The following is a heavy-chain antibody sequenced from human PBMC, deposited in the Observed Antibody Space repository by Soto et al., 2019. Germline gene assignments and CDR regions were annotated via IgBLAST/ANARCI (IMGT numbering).Heavy chain of an antibody. CDR3: ARASGYYDFWCGYYTIVEGWFDP. CDR1: GYTFTSYD. Sequence: QVQLVQSGAEVKKPGASVKVSCKASGYTFTSYDINWVRQATGQGLVWMGWMNPNSGNTGYAQKFQGRVTMTRNTSISTAYMELSSLRSEDTAVYYWARASGYYDFWCGYYTIVEGWFDPWGQGTLVTVSS. J-gene: IGHJ5*02. V-gene: IGHV1-8*01. CDR2: MNPNSGNT. D-gene: IGHD3-3*01.